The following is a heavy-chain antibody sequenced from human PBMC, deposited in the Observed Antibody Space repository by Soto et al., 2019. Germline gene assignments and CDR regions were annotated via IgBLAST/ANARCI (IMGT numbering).Heavy chain of an antibody. CDR1: GFSLSTSGMC. V-gene: IGHV2-70*01. Sequence: SGPTLVNPTQTLTLTCTFSGFSLSTSGMCVSWIRQPPGKALEWLALIDWDDDKYYSTSLKTRLTISKDTSKNQVVLTMTNMDPVDTATYYCARSHYDFGNYYFDYWGQGTLVTVSS. CDR3: ARSHYDFGNYYFDY. D-gene: IGHD3-3*01. CDR2: IDWDDDK. J-gene: IGHJ4*02.